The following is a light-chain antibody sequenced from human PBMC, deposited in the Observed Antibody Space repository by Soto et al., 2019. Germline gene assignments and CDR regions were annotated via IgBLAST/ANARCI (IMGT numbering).Light chain of an antibody. Sequence: SALTQPRSVSGSPGQTVTISCTGSSSDVGSSNYMSWYQQHPGEAPKLVIYDVAQRPSGVSDRLSGSRSGKTASLTISGLQPDDEADYYCCAYAGSDTLIFGSGTKVTVL. CDR1: SSDVGSSNY. J-gene: IGLJ1*01. CDR2: DVA. V-gene: IGLV2-11*01. CDR3: CAYAGSDTLI.